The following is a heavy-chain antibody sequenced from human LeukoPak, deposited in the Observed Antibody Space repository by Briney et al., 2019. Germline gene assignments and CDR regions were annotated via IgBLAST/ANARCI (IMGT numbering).Heavy chain of an antibody. CDR3: ARDARWE. V-gene: IGHV3-30-3*01. D-gene: IGHD1-26*01. CDR2: VSFDGSNK. J-gene: IGHJ4*02. Sequence: GGSLRLSCSVSGFTFSGYTMHWVRQAPGKGLEWVAVVSFDGSNKYYEDSVKGRFTISRDNSKNTLYLQMNSLRPDDTAIYYCARDARWEWGQGTLVTVSS. CDR1: GFTFSGYT.